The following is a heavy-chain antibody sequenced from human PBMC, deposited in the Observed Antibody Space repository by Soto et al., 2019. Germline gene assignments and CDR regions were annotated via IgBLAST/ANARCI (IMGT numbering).Heavy chain of an antibody. J-gene: IGHJ4*02. CDR3: VTIAARPS. CDR2: LSYDGSAT. CDR1: GFSFRSYG. D-gene: IGHD6-6*01. V-gene: IGHV3-30*03. Sequence: QVQLVESGGGVVQRGRSLRLSCAASGFSFRSYGMQWVRQAPGKGLEWVAALSYDGSATYYAESVKGRFTISRDNSNNTMYVQMDSLRPEDTAVYYCVTIAARPSWGQGTLVTVST.